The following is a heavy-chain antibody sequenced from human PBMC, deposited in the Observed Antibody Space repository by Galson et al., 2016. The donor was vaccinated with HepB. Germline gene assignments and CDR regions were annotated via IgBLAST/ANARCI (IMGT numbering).Heavy chain of an antibody. D-gene: IGHD3-3*01. V-gene: IGHV4-61*02. CDR1: GGSISSGSYY. Sequence: TLSLTCTVSGGSISSGSYYWSWIRQPAGKGLEWIGRIYTSGNTNYNPSLKNRVTMAVDTSKNQFSLKLSSVTAADTAVYYCARGSGGVGFIAHFWYFDLWGRGTLVTVSS. J-gene: IGHJ2*01. CDR3: ARGSGGVGFIAHFWYFDL. CDR2: IYTSGNT.